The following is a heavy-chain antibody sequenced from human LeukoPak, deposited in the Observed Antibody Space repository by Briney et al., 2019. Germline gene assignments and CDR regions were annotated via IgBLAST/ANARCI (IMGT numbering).Heavy chain of an antibody. V-gene: IGHV3-30*03. CDR3: ARDRVVVAATPSGFDP. CDR2: ISNDGSNK. CDR1: GFTFSSYG. Sequence: GGSLRLSCVASGFTFSSYGMHWVRQAPGKGLEWVAVISNDGSNKYYADSVKGRFTISRDNSKNTLYLQMNSLRAEDTAVYYCARDRVVVAATPSGFDPWGQGTLVTVSS. D-gene: IGHD2-15*01. J-gene: IGHJ5*02.